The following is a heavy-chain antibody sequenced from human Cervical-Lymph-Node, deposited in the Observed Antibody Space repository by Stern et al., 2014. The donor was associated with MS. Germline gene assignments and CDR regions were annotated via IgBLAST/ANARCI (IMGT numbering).Heavy chain of an antibody. J-gene: IGHJ6*02. CDR1: GFTFSSYG. Sequence: DQLVESGGGVVQPGSSLRLSCATSGFTFSSYGMHWVRLAPGKGLEWVAVIWADGIKKYYVDSVKGRFTITRDNSKDTLYLQMNNLRVEDTAVYYGVRDGGGFGLGEYYYATDVWGQGTTVTVSS. CDR2: IWADGIKK. D-gene: IGHD3-10*01. CDR3: VRDGGGFGLGEYYYATDV. V-gene: IGHV3-33*01.